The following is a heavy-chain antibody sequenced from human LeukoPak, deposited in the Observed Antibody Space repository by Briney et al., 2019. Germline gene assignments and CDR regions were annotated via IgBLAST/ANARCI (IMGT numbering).Heavy chain of an antibody. V-gene: IGHV6-1*01. Sequence: SQTLSLTCNISGDSVSSHTAAWNWIRQSPSRGLEWLGRTYYRSTWSADYAVSVQSRITINPDTSRNHFSLQLSSVTPEDTAVYYCARDRGGFDSWGQGTLVTVSS. CDR3: ARDRGGFDS. CDR2: TYYRSTWSA. D-gene: IGHD3-10*01. J-gene: IGHJ5*01. CDR1: GDSVSSHTAA.